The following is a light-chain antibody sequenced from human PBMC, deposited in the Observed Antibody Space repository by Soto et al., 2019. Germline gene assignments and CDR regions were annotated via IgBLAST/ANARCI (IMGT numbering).Light chain of an antibody. J-gene: IGKJ1*01. CDR1: QSVSSN. Sequence: EIVMTQSPATLSVSQGERATLSCRASQSVSSNLAWYQQKPGQAPRLLIYGASIRATGIPARFSGSGSGTEFTLTISSLQSEDFAVYYCQQYNNWSRTFGQGTKVDIK. CDR2: GAS. CDR3: QQYNNWSRT. V-gene: IGKV3-15*01.